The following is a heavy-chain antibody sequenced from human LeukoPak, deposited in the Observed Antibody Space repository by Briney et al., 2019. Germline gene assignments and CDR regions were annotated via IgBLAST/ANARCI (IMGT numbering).Heavy chain of an antibody. CDR2: IYTSGST. CDR3: ATTTTRMVRGVIGY. J-gene: IGHJ4*02. Sequence: SETLSLTCTVSGGSISSYYWSWIRQPAGKGLEWIGRIYTSGSTNYNPSLKSRVTISVDTSKNQFSLKLSSVTAADTAVYYCATTTTRMVRGVIGYWGQGTLVTVSS. CDR1: GGSISSYY. V-gene: IGHV4-4*07. D-gene: IGHD3-10*01.